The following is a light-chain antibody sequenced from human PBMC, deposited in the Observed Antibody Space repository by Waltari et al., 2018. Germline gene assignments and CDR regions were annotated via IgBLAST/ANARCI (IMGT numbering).Light chain of an antibody. J-gene: IGKJ2*01. CDR3: QQCYSSPYT. V-gene: IGKV4-1*01. CDR1: QSVLSSSNNKNY. CDR2: WAS. Sequence: DIVMTQSPDSLAVSLGERATINCKSSQSVLSSSNNKNYLGWYKQKAGQPPKLLIYWASTRASGGPDLVSGSGSGTDFTLTINSLQAEDVAVYYCQQCYSSPYTFGQGTKLEIK.